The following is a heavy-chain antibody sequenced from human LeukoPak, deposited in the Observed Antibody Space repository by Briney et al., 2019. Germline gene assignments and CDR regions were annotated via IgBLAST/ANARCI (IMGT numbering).Heavy chain of an antibody. Sequence: KTSETLSLTCTVSGGSITDYYWSWLRQPPGEGLQWIGFIYHTGSTRYNPSLRSRVAISVDTSKEQFSLELISVSAADTAVYYCARQPPYRYSSTWPPFYYYGMDVWGQGATVTVSS. D-gene: IGHD4-11*01. V-gene: IGHV4-59*08. CDR3: ARQPPYRYSSTWPPFYYYGMDV. J-gene: IGHJ6*02. CDR2: IYHTGST. CDR1: GGSITDYY.